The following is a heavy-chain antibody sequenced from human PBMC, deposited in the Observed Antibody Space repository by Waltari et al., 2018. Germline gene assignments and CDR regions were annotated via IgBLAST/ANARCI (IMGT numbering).Heavy chain of an antibody. J-gene: IGHJ6*02. CDR3: ARGYYDSSGYPTAPHRYYGMDV. Sequence: EVQLVESGGGLVQPGGSLRLSCAASGFTFSSYEMTWVRQAPGKGLEWVSYISSSGSTIYYADSVKGRFTISRDNAKNSLYLQMNSLRAEDTAVYYCARGYYDSSGYPTAPHRYYGMDVWGQGTTVTVSS. D-gene: IGHD3-22*01. CDR1: GFTFSSYE. CDR2: ISSSGSTI. V-gene: IGHV3-48*03.